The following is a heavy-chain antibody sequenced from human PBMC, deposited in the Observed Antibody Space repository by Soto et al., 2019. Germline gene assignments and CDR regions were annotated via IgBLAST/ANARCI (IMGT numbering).Heavy chain of an antibody. Sequence: QVQLVQYGAEVKKPGASVKVSCKASGYTFSSSGISWVRQAPGQGLEWMGRISAYNGNTNYAQKLQGRVTMTTDTSTSTAYMELRSLRSDDTAVYYCARDRGYNWNYGWFDPWGQGTLVTVSS. V-gene: IGHV1-18*01. CDR2: ISAYNGNT. J-gene: IGHJ5*02. CDR3: ARDRGYNWNYGWFDP. D-gene: IGHD1-7*01. CDR1: GYTFSSSG.